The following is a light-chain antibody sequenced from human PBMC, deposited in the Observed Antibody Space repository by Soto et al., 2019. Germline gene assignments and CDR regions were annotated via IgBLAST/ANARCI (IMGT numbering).Light chain of an antibody. V-gene: IGLV1-47*01. CDR2: RNH. J-gene: IGLJ1*01. CDR3: AAWDDSLNGHI. Sequence: QPVLTQPPSASGTPGQRVTISCSGSSSNIGRNDVYWYQQLPGTAPKLLIYRNHQRPSGVPDRFSGSKSDTSASLAISGLRSDDEADYYCAAWDDSLNGHIFGTGTKLTVL. CDR1: SSNIGRND.